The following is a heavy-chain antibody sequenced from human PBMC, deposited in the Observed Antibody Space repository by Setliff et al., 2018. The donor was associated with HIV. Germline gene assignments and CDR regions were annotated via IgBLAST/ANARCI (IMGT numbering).Heavy chain of an antibody. D-gene: IGHD3-16*01. CDR2: ISAYNGKT. J-gene: IGHJ3*02. CDR1: GYTFTSYD. V-gene: IGHV1-18*01. CDR3: AREAPRYASGALDM. Sequence: GASVKVSCKASGYTFTSYDINWVRQAPGQGLEWMGWISAYNGKTHFSPRLQGRLTMTTDTSTDTVYLELRSLASDDTAIYYCAREAPRYASGALDMWGLGTMVTVSS.